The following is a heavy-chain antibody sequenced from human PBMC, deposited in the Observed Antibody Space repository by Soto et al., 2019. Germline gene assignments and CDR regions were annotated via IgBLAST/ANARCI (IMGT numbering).Heavy chain of an antibody. CDR1: GGSISSGAYY. D-gene: IGHD3-22*01. Sequence: QVQLQESGPGLVKPSQTLSLTCTVSGGSISSGAYYWSWIRQHPGKGLEWIGYIYFSGSPYYNPYHETRVIISVDASKIPVSLKLSFVTAADTAVYYCAIYESRGCRGLQDWGDGTLGSVSS. CDR2: IYFSGSP. J-gene: IGHJ1*01. CDR3: AIYESRGCRGLQD. V-gene: IGHV4-31*03.